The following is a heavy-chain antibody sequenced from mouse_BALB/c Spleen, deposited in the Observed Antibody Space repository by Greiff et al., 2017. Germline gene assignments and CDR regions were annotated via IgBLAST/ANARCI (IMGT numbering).Heavy chain of an antibody. CDR1: GYAFSSYW. CDR3: ARGISTKNTVCAY. Sequence: QVQLQQSGAELVRPGSSVKISCKASGYAFSSYWMNWVKQRPGQGLEWIGQIYPGDGDTNYNGKFKGKATLTADKSSSTAYMQLSSLTSEVSAVYFCARGISTKNTVCAYGGQGTVVTVCA. D-gene: IGHD2-4*01. J-gene: IGHJ3*01. V-gene: IGHV1-80*01. CDR2: IYPGDGDT.